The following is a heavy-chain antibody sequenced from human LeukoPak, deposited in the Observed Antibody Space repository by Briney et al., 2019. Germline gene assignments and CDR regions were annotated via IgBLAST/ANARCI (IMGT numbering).Heavy chain of an antibody. Sequence: GGSLRLSCAASGFTFDDYAMHWVRQAPGKGLEWVSGISWNSGSIGYADSVKGRFTISRDNAKNSLYLQMNSLRAEDTALYYCAKGMTSSSWYSGHWGQGTLVTVSS. CDR3: AKGMTSSSWYSGH. D-gene: IGHD6-13*01. CDR1: GFTFDDYA. V-gene: IGHV3-9*01. CDR2: ISWNSGSI. J-gene: IGHJ4*02.